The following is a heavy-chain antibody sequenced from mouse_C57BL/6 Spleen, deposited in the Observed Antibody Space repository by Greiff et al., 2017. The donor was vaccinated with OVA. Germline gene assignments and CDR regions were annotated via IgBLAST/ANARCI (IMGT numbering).Heavy chain of an antibody. V-gene: IGHV2-2*01. Sequence: VQLQQSGPGLVQPSQSLSITCTVSGFSLTSYGVHWVRQSPGKGLEWLGVIWSGGSTDYNAAFLSRLSISKDNSKSQVFFKMNSLQASDTAIYYCARRRGHYYAMDDGGQGTSVTVSS. J-gene: IGHJ4*01. D-gene: IGHD3-3*01. CDR3: ARRRGHYYAMDD. CDR2: IWSGGST. CDR1: GFSLTSYG.